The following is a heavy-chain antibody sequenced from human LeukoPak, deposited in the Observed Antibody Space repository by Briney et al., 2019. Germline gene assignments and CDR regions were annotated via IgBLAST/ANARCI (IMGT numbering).Heavy chain of an antibody. CDR3: AKDRKVVPVGDV. CDR2: ISGSGGST. Sequence: SGGSLRLSCAASGFTSSSYAMSWVRQAPGKGLEWVSAISGSGGSTYYADSVKGRFTISRDNFKNTLYLQMNSLRAEDTAVYYCAKDRKVVPVGDVWGQGTTVTVSS. J-gene: IGHJ6*02. D-gene: IGHD2-15*01. CDR1: GFTSSSYA. V-gene: IGHV3-23*01.